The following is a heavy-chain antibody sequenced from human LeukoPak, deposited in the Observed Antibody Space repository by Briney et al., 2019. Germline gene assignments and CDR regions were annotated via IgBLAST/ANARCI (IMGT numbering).Heavy chain of an antibody. CDR2: MNPNSGNT. J-gene: IGHJ6*02. V-gene: IGHV1-8*01. D-gene: IGHD3-22*01. Sequence: ASVKVSCKASGYTFTSYDINWVRQATGQGLEWMGWMNPNSGNTGYAQKFQGRVTMTRNTSISTAYMELSSLRSEDTAVYYCARGLYDSSHYYYYSMDVWGQGTTVTVSS. CDR3: ARGLYDSSHYYYYSMDV. CDR1: GYTFTSYD.